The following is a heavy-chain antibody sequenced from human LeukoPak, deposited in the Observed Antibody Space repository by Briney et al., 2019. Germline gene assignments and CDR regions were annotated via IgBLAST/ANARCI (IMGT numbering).Heavy chain of an antibody. J-gene: IGHJ4*02. CDR1: GFTFSSYA. CDR2: ISGSGGST. D-gene: IGHD3-10*01. V-gene: IGHV3-23*01. Sequence: GGSLRLSCAASGFTFSSYAMGWVRQAPGKGREGVSAISGSGGSTYYADSVKGGFTISRDNSKNTLYLQMNSLRAEDTAVYYCAKDPAGYYGSGTEGDDYWGQGTLVTVSS. CDR3: AKDPAGYYGSGTEGDDY.